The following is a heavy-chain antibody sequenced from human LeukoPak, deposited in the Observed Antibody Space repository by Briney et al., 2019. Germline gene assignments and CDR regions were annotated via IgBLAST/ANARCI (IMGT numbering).Heavy chain of an antibody. J-gene: IGHJ4*02. CDR2: IYYSGGT. Sequence: SEPLSLPCTVSGRSLSSSSYYWGWIRQPPGKGLEWIGSIYYSGGTYYNPSLKSRVTISVDTSKNQFSLKLSSVTAADTAVYYCARHEAVVSPGSFDYWGQGTLVTVSS. D-gene: IGHD4-23*01. CDR3: ARHEAVVSPGSFDY. CDR1: GRSLSSSSYY. V-gene: IGHV4-39*01.